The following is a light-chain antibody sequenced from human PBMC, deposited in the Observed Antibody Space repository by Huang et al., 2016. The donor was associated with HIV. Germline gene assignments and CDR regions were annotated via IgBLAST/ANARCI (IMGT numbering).Light chain of an antibody. V-gene: IGKV3-11*01. J-gene: IGKJ4*02. CDR1: QNINNY. Sequence: IVLTQSPVTLSLSPGERATLSCRASQNINNYLACYQQKPGQAPRLLIYDASDRATGIPARFSGRGSGTDFTLTISSLEPDDFAVYYCQHRSTWRFGGGTKVEI. CDR2: DAS. CDR3: QHRSTWR.